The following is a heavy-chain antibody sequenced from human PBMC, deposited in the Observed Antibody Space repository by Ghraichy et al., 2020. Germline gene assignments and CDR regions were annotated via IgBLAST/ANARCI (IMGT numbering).Heavy chain of an antibody. CDR3: AKVNGWSNSYFDL. CDR1: GFTFSNYA. CDR2: ISDIGDST. Sequence: GGSLRLSCAASGFTFSNYATTWVRQAPGKGLEWVSNISDIGDSTYYADSVKGRFTISRDNSKKTLSLQMNSLRAEDTAVYFCAKVNGWSNSYFDLCGRGTLVTVSS. V-gene: IGHV3-23*01. J-gene: IGHJ2*01. D-gene: IGHD6-19*01.